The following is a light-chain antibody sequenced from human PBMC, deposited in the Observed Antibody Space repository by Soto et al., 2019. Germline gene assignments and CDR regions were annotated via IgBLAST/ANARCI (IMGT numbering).Light chain of an antibody. J-gene: IGKJ5*01. CDR1: QSISSY. V-gene: IGKV1-39*01. CDR3: KQSYSTRIN. CDR2: AAS. Sequence: DIQMTQSPSSLSASVGDRVTITCRASQSISSYLNWYQQKPGKAPKLLIYAASSLQSGGPSRFRGSRSGTELTITISIQQPDDFTTYYSKQSYSTRINFCLGTRIEIK.